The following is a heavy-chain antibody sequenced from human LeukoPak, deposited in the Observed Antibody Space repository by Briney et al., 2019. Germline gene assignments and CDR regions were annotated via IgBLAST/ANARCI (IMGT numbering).Heavy chain of an antibody. CDR1: GFTFSRYW. CDR3: ARHRLGHFDY. Sequence: GGSLRLSCAASGFTFSRYWMSWVRQVPGKGLEWVANIKEDAGEIYYVDSVKGRFTISRDNAKNSLYLQMNSLRAEDTALYYCARHRLGHFDYWGQGTLVTVSS. D-gene: IGHD3-16*02. V-gene: IGHV3-7*01. CDR2: IKEDAGEI. J-gene: IGHJ4*02.